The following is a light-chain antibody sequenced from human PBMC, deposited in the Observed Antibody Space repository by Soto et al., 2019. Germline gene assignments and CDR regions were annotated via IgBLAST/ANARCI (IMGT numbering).Light chain of an antibody. CDR2: EVT. J-gene: IGLJ7*01. CDR3: CSYAGTTTWV. Sequence: QSALXQPASVSGSPGQSITISCXXTSSDVGSHNFVSWYQQRPGKAPKLMIFEVTKRPSGVSSRFSASKSGNTASLTISGVQAEDEADYYCCSYAGTTTWVFGGGTQLTVL. CDR1: SSDVGSHNF. V-gene: IGLV2-23*02.